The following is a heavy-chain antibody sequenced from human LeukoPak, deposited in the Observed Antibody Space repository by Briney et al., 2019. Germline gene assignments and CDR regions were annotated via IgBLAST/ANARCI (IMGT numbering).Heavy chain of an antibody. J-gene: IGHJ3*01. CDR3: ARSQSGVFDV. Sequence: GGSLRLSCVASGFTFSNYWMQWVRQVPGKGLVWVSRLNGDGTNIIYADSVKGRFTISRDNAENSLYLQMNSLRAEDTALYYCARSQSGVFDVWGQGTMVTVSS. D-gene: IGHD2-8*01. CDR2: LNGDGTNI. CDR1: GFTFSNYW. V-gene: IGHV3-74*01.